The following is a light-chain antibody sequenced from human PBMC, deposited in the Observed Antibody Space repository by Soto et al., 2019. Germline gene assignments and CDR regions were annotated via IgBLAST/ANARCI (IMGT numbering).Light chain of an antibody. J-gene: IGKJ1*01. CDR3: QQYGSSPRT. CDR1: QSVSSN. V-gene: IGKV3-20*01. CDR2: GAS. Sequence: EIVMTQSPATLSVSPGERATLSCRASQSVSSNLAWYQQKHGQAPRXIIYGASSRETGIPDRFSASGSGTDFTLTISRLEPEDFEVYYCQQYGSSPRTFGQGTKVDIK.